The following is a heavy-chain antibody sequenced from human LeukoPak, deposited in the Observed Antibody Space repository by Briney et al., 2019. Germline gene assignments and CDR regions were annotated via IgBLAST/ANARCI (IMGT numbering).Heavy chain of an antibody. V-gene: IGHV4-39*02. CDR3: ARVHSHGGYP. J-gene: IGHJ5*02. CDR2: IYYSGST. D-gene: IGHD3-16*01. CDR1: GGSISGSSYY. Sequence: PSETLSLTCTVSGGSISGSSYYWGWIRQPPGKGLEWIGSIYYSGSTYYNPSLKSRVTISVDTSKNQFSLKLNSVTATDTAVYYCARVHSHGGYPWGQGTLVTVSS.